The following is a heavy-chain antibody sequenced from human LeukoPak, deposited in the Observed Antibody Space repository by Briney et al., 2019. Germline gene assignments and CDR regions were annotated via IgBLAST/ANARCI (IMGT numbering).Heavy chain of an antibody. CDR2: IAYDGSNK. J-gene: IGHJ3*02. D-gene: IGHD6-19*01. CDR1: GFTFGRYA. CDR3: AKGEHSTGWYFDAFDI. V-gene: IGHV3-30*04. Sequence: GGSLRLSCTASGFTFGRYAMHWLRQAPGKGLEWVAVIAYDGSNKYSADSLKGQGRFTISRDNSKNTLFLEMNSLRPEDTAVYYCAKGEHSTGWYFDAFDIWGQGTMVTVSS.